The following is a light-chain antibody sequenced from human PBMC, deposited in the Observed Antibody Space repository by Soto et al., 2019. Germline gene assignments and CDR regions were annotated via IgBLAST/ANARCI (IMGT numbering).Light chain of an antibody. V-gene: IGKV3-20*01. CDR1: QSATGNY. CDR3: QQYGSSSWT. CDR2: AAS. Sequence: EIVLTQSPGTPSLSPGERATLSCRASQSATGNYLAWYQQKPGQAPRLLIYAASSRFTGIPDRFSGSGSGTDFTLTISRLEPEDFAVYYRQQYGSSSWTFGQGTKV. J-gene: IGKJ1*01.